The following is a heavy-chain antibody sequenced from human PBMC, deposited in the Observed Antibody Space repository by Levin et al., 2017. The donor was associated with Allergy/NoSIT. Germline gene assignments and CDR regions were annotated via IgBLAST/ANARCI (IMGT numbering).Heavy chain of an antibody. J-gene: IGHJ4*02. CDR3: ARAYSGSHIHYFDY. CDR2: IYYSGST. Sequence: SQTLSLTCTVSGGSISSGSYYWGWIRQPPGKGLDFIGNIYYSGSTYYNPSLKSRVTISIDTSKIQFSLKLSSVTAADTAVYYCARAYSGSHIHYFDYWGQGILVTVSS. V-gene: IGHV4-39*01. CDR1: GGSISSGSYY. D-gene: IGHD1-26*01.